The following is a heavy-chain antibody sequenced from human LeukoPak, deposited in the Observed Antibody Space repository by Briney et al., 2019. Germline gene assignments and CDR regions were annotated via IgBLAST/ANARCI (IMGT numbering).Heavy chain of an antibody. V-gene: IGHV4-59*01. CDR3: ARGIAGTGYYYYYYMDV. J-gene: IGHJ6*03. CDR2: IYYSGST. CDR1: AGAITSYY. Sequence: SETLSLTCTVSAGAITSYYWSWIRQPPGKGLEWIGYIYYSGSTNYNPSLKSRVTISVDTSKNQFSLKLSSVTAADTAVYYCARGIAGTGYYYYYYMDVWGKGTTVTVSS. D-gene: IGHD6-13*01.